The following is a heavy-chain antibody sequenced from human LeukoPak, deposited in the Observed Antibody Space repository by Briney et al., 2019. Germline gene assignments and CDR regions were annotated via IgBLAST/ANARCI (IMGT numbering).Heavy chain of an antibody. CDR3: GRVHCSTTSCYDYYDYYMDV. Sequence: GGSLRLSCAASGFRFDDYSMNWVRHVPGKGLEWVAGINWDGASTGYRDSMKGRFTISRGNGKNSLYLQMNSLRVEDTAVYYCGRVHCSTTSCYDYYDYYMDVSGKGTTVTVSS. CDR2: INWDGAST. V-gene: IGHV3-20*04. J-gene: IGHJ6*03. CDR1: GFRFDDYS. D-gene: IGHD2-2*01.